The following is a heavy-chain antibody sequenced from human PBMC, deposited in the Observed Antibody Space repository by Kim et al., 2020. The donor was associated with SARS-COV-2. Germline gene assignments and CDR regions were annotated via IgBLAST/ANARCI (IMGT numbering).Heavy chain of an antibody. CDR1: GGTFSSYA. J-gene: IGHJ4*02. D-gene: IGHD3-16*01. Sequence: SVKVSCKASGGTFSSYAISWVRQAPGQGLEWMGGIIPIFGTANYAQKFQGRVTITADKSTSTAYMELSSLRSEDTAVYYCARYHMITFGGERSYFDYWGQGTLVTVSS. V-gene: IGHV1-69*06. CDR3: ARYHMITFGGERSYFDY. CDR2: IIPIFGTA.